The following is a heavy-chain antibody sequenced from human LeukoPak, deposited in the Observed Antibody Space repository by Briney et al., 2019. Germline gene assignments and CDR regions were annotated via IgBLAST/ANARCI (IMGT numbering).Heavy chain of an antibody. CDR2: IWYDGSNK. J-gene: IGHJ6*02. V-gene: IGHV3-33*01. CDR3: ARDPATIFGVVTAHYGMDV. CDR1: GFTFSSYG. D-gene: IGHD3-3*01. Sequence: PGGSLRLSCAAPGFTFSSYGMHWVRQAPGKGLEWVAVIWYDGSNKYYADSVKGRFTISRDNSKNTLYLQMNSLRAEDTAVYYCARDPATIFGVVTAHYGMDVWGQGTTVTVSS.